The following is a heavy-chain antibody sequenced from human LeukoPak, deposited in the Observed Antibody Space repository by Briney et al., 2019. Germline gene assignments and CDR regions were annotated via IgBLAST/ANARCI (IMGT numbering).Heavy chain of an antibody. D-gene: IGHD6-19*01. J-gene: IGHJ4*02. CDR1: GYTFTSYY. V-gene: IGHV1-46*01. CDR2: INPSGGST. Sequence: ASVKVSCKASGYTFTSYYMHWVRQAPGQGLEWMGIINPSGGSTSYAQKFQGRVTMTRDMSTSTVYMELSSLRSEDTAVYYCARGHGNAVAGTRSGYYFDYWGQGTLVTVSS. CDR3: ARGHGNAVAGTRSGYYFDY.